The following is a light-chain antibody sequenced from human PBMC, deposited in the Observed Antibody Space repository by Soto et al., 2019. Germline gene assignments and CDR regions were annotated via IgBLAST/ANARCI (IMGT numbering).Light chain of an antibody. CDR3: QQYGSSIT. CDR1: QSVSSSY. CDR2: GAS. V-gene: IGKV3-20*01. Sequence: EIVLTQSPGTLSLSPGERATLSCRASQSVSSSYLAWYQHKPGQAPRLLIYGASSRATGIPDRFSGSGSGTDFTLTISRLEPEDCAVYYCQQYGSSITFGQGTRLEIK. J-gene: IGKJ5*01.